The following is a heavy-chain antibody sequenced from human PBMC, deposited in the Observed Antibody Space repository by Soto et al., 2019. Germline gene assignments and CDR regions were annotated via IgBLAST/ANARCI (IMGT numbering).Heavy chain of an antibody. D-gene: IGHD5-18*01. CDR2: ISAYNGNT. V-gene: IGHV1-18*01. Sequence: ASVKVSCKASGYTFTSYGISWVRQAPGQGLEWMGWISAYNGNTNYAQKLQGRVTMTTDTSTSTAYMELRSLRSDDTAVYYCARVPNTAMVKIGYYYYYYMDVWGKGTTVTVSS. J-gene: IGHJ6*03. CDR1: GYTFTSYG. CDR3: ARVPNTAMVKIGYYYYYYMDV.